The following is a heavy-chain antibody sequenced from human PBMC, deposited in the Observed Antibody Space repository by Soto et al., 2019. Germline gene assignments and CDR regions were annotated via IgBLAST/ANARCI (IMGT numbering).Heavy chain of an antibody. Sequence: ESLKLSFKGSGYSFTSYWSVWVRQMPGKGLEWMGIIYPGDSDTRYSPSFQGQVTISADKSIRTAYLQWSSLKASDTAMYYCARHGIYFDYWGQGTLVTVSS. CDR2: IYPGDSDT. CDR3: ARHGIYFDY. D-gene: IGHD2-15*01. J-gene: IGHJ4*02. V-gene: IGHV5-51*01. CDR1: GYSFTSYW.